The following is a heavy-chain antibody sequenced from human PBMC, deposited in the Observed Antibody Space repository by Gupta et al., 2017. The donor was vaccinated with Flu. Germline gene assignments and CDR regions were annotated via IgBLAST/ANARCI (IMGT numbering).Heavy chain of an antibody. D-gene: IGHD2-8*01. CDR1: GFTFSSYS. V-gene: IGHV3-48*02. CDR3: ARVFPQPTSVMGYYYGMDV. J-gene: IGHJ6*02. Sequence: EVQLVESGGGLVQPGGSLRLSCAASGFTFSSYSMNWVRQAPGKGLEWVSYISSSSSTIYYADSVKGRFTISRDNAKNSLYLQMNSLRDEDTAVYYCARVFPQPTSVMGYYYGMDVWGQGTTVTVSS. CDR2: ISSSSSTI.